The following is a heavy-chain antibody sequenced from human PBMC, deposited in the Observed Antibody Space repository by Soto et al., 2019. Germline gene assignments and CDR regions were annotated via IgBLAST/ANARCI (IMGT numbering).Heavy chain of an antibody. CDR2: VNHSGTT. V-gene: IGHV4-34*01. D-gene: IGHD3-3*01. CDR3: ARWSYLDY. J-gene: IGHJ4*02. CDR1: GGSFSDHF. Sequence: SETLSLTCAVYGGSFSDHFWTWIRQAPGKDLEWIGEVNHSGTTNYKPSLKSRGTVSADTSKNQFSLRADDTAMYYCARWSYLDYWGQGTRVTVSS.